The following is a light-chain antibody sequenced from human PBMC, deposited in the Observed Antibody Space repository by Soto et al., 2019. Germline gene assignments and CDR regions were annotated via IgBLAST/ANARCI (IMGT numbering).Light chain of an antibody. J-gene: IGLJ1*01. CDR2: DVS. Sequence: QSALTQPASVSGFPGQSSTISCTGTSSDVGGYNYVSWYQQHPGKAPKLMIYDVSNRPSGVSNRFSGSKSGNTASLTISGLQAEDEADYYCSSYTSSSTLDVFGNGTKVTVL. CDR3: SSYTSSSTLDV. V-gene: IGLV2-14*01. CDR1: SSDVGGYNY.